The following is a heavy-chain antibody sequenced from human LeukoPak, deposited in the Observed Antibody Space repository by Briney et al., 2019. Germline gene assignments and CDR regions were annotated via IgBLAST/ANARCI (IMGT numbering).Heavy chain of an antibody. CDR1: RFTFSSYW. J-gene: IGHJ3*02. D-gene: IGHD1-26*01. V-gene: IGHV3-74*01. CDR2: IKTDGSTT. CDR3: ARGGSPPEALGDTFDI. Sequence: GGSLRLSCAASRFTFSSYWMHWVRQAPGQGLVWVSRIKTDGSTTNYADSVNGRFTISRDNAKNTMYLQMNSLRAEDTAVYYCARGGSPPEALGDTFDIWGQGTMVTVSS.